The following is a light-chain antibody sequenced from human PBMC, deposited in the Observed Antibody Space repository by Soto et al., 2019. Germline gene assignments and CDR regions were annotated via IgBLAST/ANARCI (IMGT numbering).Light chain of an antibody. V-gene: IGKV1-39*01. CDR2: AAS. CDR3: QQSYSTLIT. CDR1: QSISSY. Sequence: PSSLSAFVGDRVTITCRASQSISSYLNWYQQKPGKAPKLLIYAASSLQSGVPSRFSGSGSGTDFTLTISSLQPEDFATYYCQQSYSTLITFGQGTRLEIK. J-gene: IGKJ5*01.